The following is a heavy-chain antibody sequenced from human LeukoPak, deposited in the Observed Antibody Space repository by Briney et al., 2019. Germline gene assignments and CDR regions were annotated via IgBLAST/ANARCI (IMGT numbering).Heavy chain of an antibody. CDR2: INHSGST. J-gene: IGHJ4*02. D-gene: IGHD6-19*01. CDR1: GGSVSSGSYY. CDR3: ARGLNRGIAVAGPTAH. Sequence: PSETLSLTCTVSGGSVSSGSYYWSWIRQPPGKGLEWIGEINHSGSTNYNPSLKSRVTISVDTSKNQFSLKLSSVTAADTAVYYCARGLNRGIAVAGPTAHWGQGTLVTVSS. V-gene: IGHV4-39*07.